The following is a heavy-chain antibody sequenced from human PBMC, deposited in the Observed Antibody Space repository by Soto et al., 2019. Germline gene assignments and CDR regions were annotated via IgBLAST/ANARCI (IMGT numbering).Heavy chain of an antibody. CDR1: GFTFRNYA. V-gene: IGHV3-23*01. D-gene: IGHD6-19*01. CDR3: AKDDLAVAGDRFDP. J-gene: IGHJ5*02. CDR2: ISGSGGST. Sequence: PGGSLRLSCAASGFTFRNYAINWVRQAPGKGLEWVSAISGSGGSTYYADSVKGRFTISRDNSKNTMYLQMNSLRAEDTAVYYCAKDDLAVAGDRFDPWGQGTQVTVSS.